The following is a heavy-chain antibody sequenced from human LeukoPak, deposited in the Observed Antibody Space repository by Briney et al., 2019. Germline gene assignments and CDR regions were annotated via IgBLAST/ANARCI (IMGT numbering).Heavy chain of an antibody. CDR2: INPNSGGT. Sequence: GASVKVSCKASGYTFTGYYMHWVRQAPGQGLEWMGWINPNSGGTNYAQKFQGRVTMTRDTSISTAYMELSRLGSDDTAVYYCARVDAVAGTYYYYGMDVWGQGTTVTVSS. CDR3: ARVDAVAGTYYYYGMDV. CDR1: GYTFTGYY. J-gene: IGHJ6*02. V-gene: IGHV1-2*02. D-gene: IGHD6-19*01.